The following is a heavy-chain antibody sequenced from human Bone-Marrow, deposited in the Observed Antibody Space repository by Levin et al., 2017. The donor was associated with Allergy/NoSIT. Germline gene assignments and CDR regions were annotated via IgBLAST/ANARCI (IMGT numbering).Heavy chain of an antibody. V-gene: IGHV3-7*01. CDR1: GFTFSTSW. CDR2: IKVDGSHK. CDR3: VKENWYFDL. D-gene: IGHD1-1*01. J-gene: IGHJ4*02. Sequence: GESLKISCAASGFTFSTSWMDWVRQAPGKGLEWVANIKVDGSHKNYVDSMKGRFTISRDNAKNSLYLQMNSLRAEDTAVYYWVKENWYFDLWGQGTLVTVSS.